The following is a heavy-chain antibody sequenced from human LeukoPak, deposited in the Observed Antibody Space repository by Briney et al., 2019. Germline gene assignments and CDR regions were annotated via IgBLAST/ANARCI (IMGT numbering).Heavy chain of an antibody. CDR1: GYTFTSYG. Sequence: ASVKVSCKASGYTFTSYGISWVRQAPGQGLEWMGWISAYNGNTNYAQKLQGRVTMTTDTSTSTAYMELRSLRSDDTAVYYCARDWDVVVVALENWFDPWGQGTLVTVSS. CDR2: ISAYNGNT. V-gene: IGHV1-18*01. J-gene: IGHJ5*02. D-gene: IGHD2-15*01. CDR3: ARDWDVVVVALENWFDP.